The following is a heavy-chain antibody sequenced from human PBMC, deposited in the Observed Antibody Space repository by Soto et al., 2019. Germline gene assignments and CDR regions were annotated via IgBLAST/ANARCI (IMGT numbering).Heavy chain of an antibody. V-gene: IGHV4-59*03. J-gene: IGHJ4*02. CDR2: LYYIGST. CDR3: ARGTRYHDSGRHQVDY. Sequence: SGTLSLTCTVSGASISSNYWSWIRQPPGRGLEWIGYLYYIGSTDYNPSLKSRVNISIDTSKNQVSLSLTSVTAAHTAVYYCARGTRYHDSGRHQVDYWGQATLVTVSS. CDR1: GASISSNY. D-gene: IGHD3-10*01.